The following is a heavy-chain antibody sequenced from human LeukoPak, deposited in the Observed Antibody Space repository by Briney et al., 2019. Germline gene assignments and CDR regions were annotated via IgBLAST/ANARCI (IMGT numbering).Heavy chain of an antibody. Sequence: SETLSLTCTVSGGSISGSSYYWAWIRQPPGKGLEWIGSGFYSGSAYYNPSLKSRVTISVDTSKNQFSLNLSSVTAADTAVYYCTRLRGAMTPVTSDFDYWGQGTLVTVSS. V-gene: IGHV4-39*01. D-gene: IGHD4-17*01. J-gene: IGHJ4*02. CDR3: TRLRGAMTPVTSDFDY. CDR1: GGSISGSSYY. CDR2: GFYSGSA.